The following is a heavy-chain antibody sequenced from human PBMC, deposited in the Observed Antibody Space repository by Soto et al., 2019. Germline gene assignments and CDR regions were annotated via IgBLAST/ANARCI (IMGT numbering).Heavy chain of an antibody. CDR3: AKVYLLRYFDWLLPDY. D-gene: IGHD3-9*01. CDR2: ISYDGSNK. V-gene: IGHV3-30*18. J-gene: IGHJ4*02. CDR1: GFTFSSYG. Sequence: GGSLRLSCAASGFTFSSYGMHWVRQAPGKGLEWVAVISYDGSNKYYADSVKGRFTISRDNSKNTLYLQMNSLRAEDTAAYYCAKVYLLRYFDWLLPDYWGQGTLVTVSS.